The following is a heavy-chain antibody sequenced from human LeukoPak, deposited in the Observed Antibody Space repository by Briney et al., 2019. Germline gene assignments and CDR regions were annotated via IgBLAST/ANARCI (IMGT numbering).Heavy chain of an antibody. J-gene: IGHJ6*03. Sequence: SETLSLTCTVSGGSISSYYWSWIRQPPGKGLEWIGYIYYSGSTNYNPSLKSRVTISVDTSKNQFSLKLSSVTAADTAVYYCARVGRHCSGGSCYWAGGYYCMDVWGKGTTVTVSS. CDR1: GGSISSYY. CDR3: ARVGRHCSGGSCYWAGGYYCMDV. D-gene: IGHD2-15*01. CDR2: IYYSGST. V-gene: IGHV4-59*01.